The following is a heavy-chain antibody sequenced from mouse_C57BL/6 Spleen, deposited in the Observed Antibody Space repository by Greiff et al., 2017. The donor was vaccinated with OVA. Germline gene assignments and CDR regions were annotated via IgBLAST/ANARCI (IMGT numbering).Heavy chain of an antibody. CDR2: IDPSDSET. Sequence: QVQLKQPGAELVRPGSSVKLSCKASGYTFTSYWMHWVKQRPIQGLEWIGNIDPSDSETHYNQKFKDKATLTVDKSSSTAYMQLSSLTSEDSAVYYCARGGITTVVADYWGQGTTLTVSS. D-gene: IGHD1-1*01. J-gene: IGHJ2*01. CDR3: ARGGITTVVADY. CDR1: GYTFTSYW. V-gene: IGHV1-52*01.